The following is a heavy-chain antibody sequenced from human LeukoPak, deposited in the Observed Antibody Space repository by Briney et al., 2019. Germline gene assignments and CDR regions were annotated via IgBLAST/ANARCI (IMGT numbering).Heavy chain of an antibody. J-gene: IGHJ4*02. D-gene: IGHD6-19*01. Sequence: PSETLSLTCTVSGGSVSSGGYYWSWIRQPPGKGLEWVGYIYYSGTTTYNPSLKSRVTISVDTSKNQFSLKLSSVTTADTAVYYCAGVAGESAVAGINGFDYWGQGTLVTVSS. CDR1: GGSVSSGGYY. CDR3: AGVAGESAVAGINGFDY. V-gene: IGHV4-61*08. CDR2: IYYSGTT.